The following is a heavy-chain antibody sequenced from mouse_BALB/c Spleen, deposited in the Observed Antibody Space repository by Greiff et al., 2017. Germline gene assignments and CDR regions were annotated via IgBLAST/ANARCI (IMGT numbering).Heavy chain of an antibody. CDR1: GFTIKDTY. CDR3: ATHAMDY. V-gene: IGHV14-3*02. CDR2: IDPANGNT. Sequence: EVQLQQSGAELVKPGASVKLSCTASGFTIKDTYMHWVKQRPEQGLEWIGRIDPANGNTKYDPKFQGKATITADTSSNTAYLQLSSLTSEDTAVYYCATHAMDYWGQGTSVTVSS. J-gene: IGHJ4*01.